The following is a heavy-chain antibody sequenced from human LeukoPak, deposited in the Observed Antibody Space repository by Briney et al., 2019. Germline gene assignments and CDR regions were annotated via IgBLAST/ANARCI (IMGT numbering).Heavy chain of an antibody. V-gene: IGHV5-10-1*01. CDR3: ARHIAVAHFDY. J-gene: IGHJ4*02. CDR1: GYSFTSYR. D-gene: IGHD6-19*01. Sequence: GESLRISCKGSGYSFTSYRISWVRQMPGKGLEWMGRIDPSDSYTNYRPSFQGHVTISADKSISTAYLQWSSLKASDTAMYYCARHIAVAHFDYWGQGTLVSVSS. CDR2: IDPSDSYT.